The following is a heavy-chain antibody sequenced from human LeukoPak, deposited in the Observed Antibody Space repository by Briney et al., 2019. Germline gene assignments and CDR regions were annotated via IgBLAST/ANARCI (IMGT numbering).Heavy chain of an antibody. D-gene: IGHD3-10*01. J-gene: IGHJ4*02. CDR3: ARDRYYGPDY. V-gene: IGHV3-48*02. Sequence: PGGSLRLSCEASGFTFSGTAMNWVRQAPGKGLEWIAYISDSSSFIFYVDSVRGRFTVSRDNAKNSLYLQVDSLSDEDTAVYYCARDRYYGPDYWGQGTLVTVSS. CDR2: ISDSSSFI. CDR1: GFTFSGTA.